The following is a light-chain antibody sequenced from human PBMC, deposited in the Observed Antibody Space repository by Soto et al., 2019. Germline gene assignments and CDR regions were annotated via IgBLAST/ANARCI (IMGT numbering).Light chain of an antibody. J-gene: IGKJ1*01. CDR3: QQYNNRPT. CDR2: GAS. CDR1: QSVSSN. Sequence: EIWMTQFPATLSVSPGERATLSCRASQSVSSNLAWYQQKPGQAPRPLIYGASTRATGIPARLSGSGSGTEFTLTISSLKSEDFAVYYCQQYNNRPTFGQGTKVDIK. V-gene: IGKV3-15*01.